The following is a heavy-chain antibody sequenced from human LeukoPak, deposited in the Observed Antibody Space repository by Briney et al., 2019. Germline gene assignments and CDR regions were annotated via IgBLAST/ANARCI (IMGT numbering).Heavy chain of an antibody. J-gene: IGHJ4*02. CDR3: ARDYADYVGYFFFDY. Sequence: GRSLRLSCAASGFTFNNFAMNCVRQAPRKGLEWVSSISGGGETTYYTDSAKGRFTISRDNSQKTLYLQMNSLRAEDTAVYYCARDYADYVGYFFFDYWGQGTLVTVSS. D-gene: IGHD4-17*01. V-gene: IGHV3-23*01. CDR1: GFTFNNFA. CDR2: ISGGGETT.